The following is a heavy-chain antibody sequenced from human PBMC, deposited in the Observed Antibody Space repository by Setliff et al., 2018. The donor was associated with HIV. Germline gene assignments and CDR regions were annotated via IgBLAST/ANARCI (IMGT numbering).Heavy chain of an antibody. J-gene: IGHJ4*02. CDR1: GGSFSDHY. D-gene: IGHD6-6*01. V-gene: IGHV4-34*01. CDR3: ARARSLITVRRSFDY. Sequence: SETLSLTCAVYGGSFSDHYRSWIRQPPGKGLEWIGEINHSGSTNYNSSLKSRVTISVDTSKNQFSLKLNSVTAADTAVYYCARARSLITVRRSFDYWGQGTLVTVSS. CDR2: INHSGST.